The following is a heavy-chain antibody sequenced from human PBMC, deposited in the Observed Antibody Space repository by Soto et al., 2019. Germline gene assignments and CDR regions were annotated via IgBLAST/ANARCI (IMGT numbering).Heavy chain of an antibody. D-gene: IGHD3-10*01. CDR3: ARVLYYGSGSYSPYGMDV. CDR1: GVSFNNNG. J-gene: IGHJ6*02. Sequence: QVQLVQSGAEVKKPWSSVKVSCKTSGVSFNNNGIGWVRQAPGHGLEWMGGVSPPFRTSNYARKLQGRISITADASTGTVNMELSSLTSEDTAQYYCARVLYYGSGSYSPYGMDVWGQGTTVTVSS. V-gene: IGHV1-69*01. CDR2: VSPPFRTS.